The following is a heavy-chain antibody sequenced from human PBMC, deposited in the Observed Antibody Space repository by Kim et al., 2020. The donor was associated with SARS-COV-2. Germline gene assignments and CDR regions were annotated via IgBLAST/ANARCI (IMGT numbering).Heavy chain of an antibody. CDR2: ISYDGSNK. J-gene: IGHJ4*02. V-gene: IGHV3-30*18. Sequence: GGSLRLSCAASGFTFSSYGMHWVRQAPGKGLEWVAVISYDGSNKYYADSVKGRFTISRDNSKNTLYLQMNSLRAEDTAVYYCAKNLGGYCSGGSCAGGTFDYWGQGNLGTVSP. D-gene: IGHD2-15*01. CDR1: GFTFSSYG. CDR3: AKNLGGYCSGGSCAGGTFDY.